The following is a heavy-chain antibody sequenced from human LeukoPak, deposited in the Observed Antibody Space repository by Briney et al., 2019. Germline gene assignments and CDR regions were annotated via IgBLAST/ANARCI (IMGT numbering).Heavy chain of an antibody. Sequence: SETLSLTCTVSGGSISSSSYYWGWIRQPPGKGLEWIGSIYYSGSTYYNPSLKSRVTISVDTSKNQFSLKLSSVTAADTAVYYCARHDFGGIRLGELSLLATGVEWFDPWGQGTLITVSS. J-gene: IGHJ5*02. CDR1: GGSISSSSYY. V-gene: IGHV4-39*01. D-gene: IGHD3-16*02. CDR3: ARHDFGGIRLGELSLLATGVEWFDP. CDR2: IYYSGST.